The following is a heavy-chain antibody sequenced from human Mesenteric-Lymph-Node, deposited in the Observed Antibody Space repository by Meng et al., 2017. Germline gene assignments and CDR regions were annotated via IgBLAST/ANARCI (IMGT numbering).Heavy chain of an antibody. CDR3: ARVRAGGPHSGCYSGVDV. Sequence: LRLSCTVSGGSISSSSYYWGWIRQPPGKGLEWIGRIYTSGSTNYNPSLKSRVTISVDTSKNQFSLKLSSVTAADTAVYYCARVRAGGPHSGCYSGVDVWGQGTTVTVSS. J-gene: IGHJ6*02. V-gene: IGHV4-61*02. CDR2: IYTSGST. CDR1: GGSISSSSYY. D-gene: IGHD1-26*01.